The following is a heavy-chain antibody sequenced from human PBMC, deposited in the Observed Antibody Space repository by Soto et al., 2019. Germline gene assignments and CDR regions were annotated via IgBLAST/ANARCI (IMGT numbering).Heavy chain of an antibody. CDR1: GVSISSNY. V-gene: IGHV4-59*01. D-gene: IGHD3-22*01. CDR2: IYHSGST. CDR3: ARTGNSGYFWSVDY. J-gene: IGHJ4*02. Sequence: QVQLQESGPGLVKPSETLSLTCTVSGVSISSNYWSWIRQPPGKGLEWIGYIYHSGSTNYNPSLLIRVTISVDTSKNQFSLQLRSVTAADTAVYYCARTGNSGYFWSVDYWGQGTLVTVSS.